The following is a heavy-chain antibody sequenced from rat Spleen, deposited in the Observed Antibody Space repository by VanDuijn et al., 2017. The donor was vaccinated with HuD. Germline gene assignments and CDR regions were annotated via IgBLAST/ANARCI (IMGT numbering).Heavy chain of an antibody. V-gene: IGHV5S13*01. CDR1: GFTFSNYG. J-gene: IGHJ2*01. D-gene: IGHD1-12*02. CDR3: ATHQGMVVITPFDY. CDR2: ISYDGGNT. Sequence: EVHLVESGGGLVQPGRSLNLSCAASGFTFSNYGMAWVRQAPKKGLEWVAYISYDGGNTYYRDSVKGRFTISRDNAKSTLYLQMDSLRSEDTATYYCATHQGMVVITPFDYWGQGVMVTVSS.